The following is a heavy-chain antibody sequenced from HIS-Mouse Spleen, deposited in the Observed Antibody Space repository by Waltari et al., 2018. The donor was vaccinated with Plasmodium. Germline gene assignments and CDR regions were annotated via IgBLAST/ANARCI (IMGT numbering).Heavy chain of an antibody. J-gene: IGHJ4*02. CDR2: IYYSGST. CDR1: GGSLSSYY. Sequence: QVQLQESGPGLVKPSETLSLTCTVSGGSLSSYYWNWIRQPPGKGLEWIGYIYYSGSTNYNPSHKSRVTISVDTSKNQFSLKLSSVTAADTAVYYCAREVNSGTFDYWGQGTLVTVSS. CDR3: AREVNSGTFDY. D-gene: IGHD1-26*01. V-gene: IGHV4-59*01.